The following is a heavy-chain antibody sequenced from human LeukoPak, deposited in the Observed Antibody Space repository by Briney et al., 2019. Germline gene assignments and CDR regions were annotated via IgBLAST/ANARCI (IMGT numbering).Heavy chain of an antibody. D-gene: IGHD2-21*02. V-gene: IGHV1-69*04. CDR2: IIPIFGIA. CDR3: ASSSYCGGDCYSFDY. Sequence: ASVKVSCKASGGTFSSYAISWVRQAPGQGLEWMGRIIPIFGIANYAQKFQGRVTITADKSTSTAYMELSSLRSEDTAVYYCASSSYCGGDCYSFDYWGQGTLVTVSS. J-gene: IGHJ4*02. CDR1: GGTFSSYA.